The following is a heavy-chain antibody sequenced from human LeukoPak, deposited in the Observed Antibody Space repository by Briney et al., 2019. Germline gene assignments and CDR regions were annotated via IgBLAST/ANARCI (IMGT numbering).Heavy chain of an antibody. CDR1: GGSFSGYY. V-gene: IGHV4-34*01. D-gene: IGHD3-16*01. CDR3: ARGRRGRPLYY. J-gene: IGHJ4*02. Sequence: SETLSLTCAVYGGSFSGYYWCWIRQPPGKGLEWIGDINHSGSTNYNPSLKSQVTISVDTSKHQFSLELSSVTAADTAVYYCARGRRGRPLYYWGQGTLVTVSS. CDR2: INHSGST.